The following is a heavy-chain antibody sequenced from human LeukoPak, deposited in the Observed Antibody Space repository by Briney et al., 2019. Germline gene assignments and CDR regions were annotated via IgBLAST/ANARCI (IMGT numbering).Heavy chain of an antibody. D-gene: IGHD1-26*01. CDR3: AKGVGATYPYYFDY. V-gene: IGHV3-43D*03. Sequence: GGSLRLSCAASGFKFDDYGMHWVRQAPGKGLEWVSLISWDGDTTYYADSVKGRYTISRDNSKNSLDLQMNSLRAEDTALYYCAKGVGATYPYYFDYWGQGTLVTVSS. CDR1: GFKFDDYG. J-gene: IGHJ4*02. CDR2: ISWDGDTT.